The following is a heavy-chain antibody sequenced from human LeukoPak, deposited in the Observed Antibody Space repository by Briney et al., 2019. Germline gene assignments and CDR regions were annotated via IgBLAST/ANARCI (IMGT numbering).Heavy chain of an antibody. D-gene: IGHD6-19*01. CDR2: ISSSGSTI. Sequence: GALRLSCAASGFTFSSYEMNWVRQAPGKGLEWVSYISSSGSTIYYADSVKGRFTIYRDNAKNSLYLQMNSLRAEDTAVYYCAREGDSSGWFYRYYYYMDVWGKGTTVTISS. J-gene: IGHJ6*03. V-gene: IGHV3-48*03. CDR3: AREGDSSGWFYRYYYYMDV. CDR1: GFTFSSYE.